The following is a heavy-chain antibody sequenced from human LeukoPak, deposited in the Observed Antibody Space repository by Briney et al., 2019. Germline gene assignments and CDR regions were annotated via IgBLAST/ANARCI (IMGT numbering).Heavy chain of an antibody. J-gene: IGHJ4*02. Sequence: SSETLSLTCTVSGYSISSGYYWGWIRQPPGKGLEWIGRIYTSGSTNYNPSLKSRVTMSVDTSKNQFSLKLSSVTAADTAVYYCARSWFGELLLLYWGQGTLVTVSS. CDR2: IYTSGST. V-gene: IGHV4-38-2*02. CDR1: GYSISSGYY. D-gene: IGHD3-10*01. CDR3: ARSWFGELLLLY.